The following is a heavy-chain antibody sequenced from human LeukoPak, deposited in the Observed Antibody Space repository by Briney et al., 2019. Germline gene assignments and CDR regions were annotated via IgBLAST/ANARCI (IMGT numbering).Heavy chain of an antibody. CDR1: GYTFTSYG. D-gene: IGHD6-6*01. V-gene: IGHV1-18*01. CDR2: ISVYNGNT. Sequence: ASVKVSCKASGYTFTSYGLHWVRQAPGQGLEWMGWISVYNGNTKYAQKFQGRVTMTTDTSTSTADMELRSLRSDDTAVYYCARAPGSSTDIDYWGQGTLVTVPS. CDR3: ARAPGSSTDIDY. J-gene: IGHJ4*02.